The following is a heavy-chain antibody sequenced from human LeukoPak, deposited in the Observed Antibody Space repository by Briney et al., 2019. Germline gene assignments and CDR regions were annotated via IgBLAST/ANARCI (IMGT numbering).Heavy chain of an antibody. CDR2: IYYSGST. V-gene: IGHV4-59*12. CDR1: GGSISSYY. J-gene: IGHJ4*02. Sequence: PSETLSLTCTVSGGSISSYYWSWIRQPPGKGLEWIGYIYYSGSTNYNPSLKSRLTISVDTSMNQFSLKLSSVTAADTAVYYCAREALLRTGFDYWGQGTLVTVSS. CDR3: AREALLRTGFDY.